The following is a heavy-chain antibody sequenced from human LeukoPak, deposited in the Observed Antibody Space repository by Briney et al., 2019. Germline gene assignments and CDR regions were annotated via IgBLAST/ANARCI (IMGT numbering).Heavy chain of an antibody. J-gene: IGHJ4*02. Sequence: GGSLRLSCAASGFIFSNDAMHWVRQAPGKGLEWVTVTSYDGNTKHYADSVKGRFAISRDNSKNTLWLQMNSLRPEDSAVYFCAKDSQSLNGYYTVGNFDFWGQGTLVTVSS. CDR3: AKDSQSLNGYYTVGNFDF. D-gene: IGHD3-9*01. CDR2: TSYDGNTK. V-gene: IGHV3-30*09. CDR1: GFIFSNDA.